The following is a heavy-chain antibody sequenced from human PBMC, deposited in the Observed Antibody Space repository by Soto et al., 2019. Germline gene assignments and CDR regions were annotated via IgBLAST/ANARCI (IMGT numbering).Heavy chain of an antibody. CDR3: ARARFCTSTSCYHYFDF. CDR2: IYNNGRT. CDR1: GGSISSSS. D-gene: IGHD2-2*01. V-gene: IGHV4-59*01. Sequence: SETLSLTCTVSGGSISSSSWSWIRQPPGRGLEWIGYIYNNGRTDYNPSLKSRVTISVDTSKSHFSLKLSSVTPADTAVYYCARARFCTSTSCYHYFDFWGQGTLVTVSS. J-gene: IGHJ4*02.